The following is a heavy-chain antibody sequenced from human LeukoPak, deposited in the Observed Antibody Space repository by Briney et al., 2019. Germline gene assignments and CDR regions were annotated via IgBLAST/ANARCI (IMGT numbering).Heavy chain of an antibody. V-gene: IGHV3-48*01. CDR3: ARGAAVGTSRFDY. J-gene: IGHJ4*02. Sequence: GGSLRLSCAASGFTFSSYGMHWVRRAPGKGLEWVSHISSSSGTVYYADSVKGRFTISRDNAKNSLYLQMNSLRVEDTAVYYCARGAAVGTSRFDYWGQGTLVTVSS. CDR2: ISSSSGTV. CDR1: GFTFSSYG. D-gene: IGHD6-13*01.